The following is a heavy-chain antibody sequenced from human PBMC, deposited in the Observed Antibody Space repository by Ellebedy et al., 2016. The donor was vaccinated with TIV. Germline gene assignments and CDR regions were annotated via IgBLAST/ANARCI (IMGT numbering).Heavy chain of an antibody. CDR1: GGSFSGYY. CDR2: INHSGST. CDR3: ARGGIAAAGSPRYYYGMDV. V-gene: IGHV4-34*01. D-gene: IGHD6-13*01. Sequence: SETLSLTXAVYGGSFSGYYWSWIRQPPGKGLEWIGEINHSGSTNYNPSLKSRVTISVDTSKNQFSLKLSSVTAADTAVYYCARGGIAAAGSPRYYYGMDVWGQGTTVTVSS. J-gene: IGHJ6*02.